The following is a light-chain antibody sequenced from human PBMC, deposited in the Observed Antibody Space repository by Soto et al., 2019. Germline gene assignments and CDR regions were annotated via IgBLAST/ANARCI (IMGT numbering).Light chain of an antibody. Sequence: DIQMIQSPSTLSASVGDRVTVTCRASQSISSWLAWYQQKPGKAPKLLIYKASSLESGVPSRFSGSGSGTEFTLTISSLQPDDFATYYCQQYNSLSRTFGQGTKVDIK. CDR2: KAS. J-gene: IGKJ1*01. CDR3: QQYNSLSRT. CDR1: QSISSW. V-gene: IGKV1-5*03.